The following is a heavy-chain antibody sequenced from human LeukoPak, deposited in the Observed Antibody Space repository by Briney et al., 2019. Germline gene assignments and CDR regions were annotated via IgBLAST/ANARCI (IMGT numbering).Heavy chain of an antibody. CDR3: AKDAFGAGGLDY. Sequence: GGSLRLSCAASGFTFSSYAMSWVRQAPGMGLEWVSTISGSGADTYHADSVKGRFIISRDSSKSTLYLQMNSLRAEDTAVYYCAKDAFGAGGLDYWGQGSLVTVSS. CDR1: GFTFSSYA. J-gene: IGHJ4*02. V-gene: IGHV3-23*01. D-gene: IGHD3-16*01. CDR2: ISGSGADT.